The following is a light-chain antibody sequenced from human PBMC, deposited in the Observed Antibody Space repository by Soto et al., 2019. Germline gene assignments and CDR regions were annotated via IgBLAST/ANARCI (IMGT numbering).Light chain of an antibody. CDR3: QQYGSSLLT. J-gene: IGKJ4*01. V-gene: IGKV3-20*01. Sequence: EIGLTQSPCTLSLSPGERATLSWRASQSVSSSYLAWYQQKPGQAPRLLIYGASSRATGIPDRFSGSGYGTDFNLTINRLEPEDFAVYYCQQYGSSLLTFGGGTKVDIK. CDR2: GAS. CDR1: QSVSSSY.